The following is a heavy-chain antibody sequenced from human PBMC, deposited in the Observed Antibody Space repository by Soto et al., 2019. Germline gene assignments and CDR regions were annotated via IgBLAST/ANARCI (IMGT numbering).Heavy chain of an antibody. CDR3: SRDRGGGKTHYYYYYGMDV. CDR2: IYYSGST. J-gene: IGHJ6*02. Sequence: SETLSLTCTVSGGSISSYYWSWIRQPPGKGLEWIGYIYYSGSTNYNPSLKSRVTMTRDTSTSTVYMELSSLRSEDTAVYYCSRDRGGGKTHYYYYYGMDVWGQGTTVTVSS. CDR1: GGSISSYY. D-gene: IGHD2-15*01. V-gene: IGHV4-59*01.